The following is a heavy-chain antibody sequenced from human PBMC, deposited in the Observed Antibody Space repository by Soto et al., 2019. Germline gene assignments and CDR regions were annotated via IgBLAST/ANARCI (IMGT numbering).Heavy chain of an antibody. V-gene: IGHV4-59*08. CDR1: GGSISSYY. Sequence: SETLSLTCTVSGGSISSYYWSWIRQPPGKGLEWIGYVYYSGSTNYNPSLKSRVTISVDTSKNQFSLKLSSVTAADTAVYYCARLTIGRLDYWGQGTLVTVSS. J-gene: IGHJ4*02. CDR2: VYYSGST. CDR3: ARLTIGRLDY.